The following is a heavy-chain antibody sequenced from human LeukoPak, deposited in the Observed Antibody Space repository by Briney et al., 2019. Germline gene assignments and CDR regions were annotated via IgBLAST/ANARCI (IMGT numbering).Heavy chain of an antibody. Sequence: SVKVSCKASGGTFSSYAISWVRQAPGPGLEWMGGIIPIFGTANYAQKFQGRVTTTTDESTSTAYMELSSLRSEDTAVYYCASGKDIVVVVAADKAAEYSQHWGQGTLVTVSS. V-gene: IGHV1-69*05. J-gene: IGHJ1*01. CDR2: IIPIFGTA. CDR1: GGTFSSYA. D-gene: IGHD2-15*01. CDR3: ASGKDIVVVVAADKAAEYSQH.